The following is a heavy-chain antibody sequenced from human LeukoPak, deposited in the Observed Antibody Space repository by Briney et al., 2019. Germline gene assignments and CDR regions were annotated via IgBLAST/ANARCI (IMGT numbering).Heavy chain of an antibody. Sequence: GASVKVSCKASGYTFTSYGISWVRQAPGQGLEWMGGIIPIFGTANYAQKFQGRVTITGDESTSTAYMELSSLRSEDTAVYYCAREVDTAMYYWGQGTLVTVSS. CDR1: GYTFTSYG. J-gene: IGHJ4*02. V-gene: IGHV1-69*13. D-gene: IGHD5-18*01. CDR3: AREVDTAMYY. CDR2: IIPIFGTA.